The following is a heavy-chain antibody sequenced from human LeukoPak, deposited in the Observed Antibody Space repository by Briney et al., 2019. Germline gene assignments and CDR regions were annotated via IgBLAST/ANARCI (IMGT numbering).Heavy chain of an antibody. CDR3: ARGGTAGPLRYFDWLLFNH. Sequence: ASVKVSCKASGYTFTGYYMHWVRQAPGQGLEWMGRINPNSGGTNYAQKFQGRVTMTRDTSISTAYMELSGLRSDDTAVYYCARGGTAGPLRYFDWLLFNHWGQGTLVTVSS. CDR1: GYTFTGYY. J-gene: IGHJ4*02. CDR2: INPNSGGT. D-gene: IGHD3-9*01. V-gene: IGHV1-2*06.